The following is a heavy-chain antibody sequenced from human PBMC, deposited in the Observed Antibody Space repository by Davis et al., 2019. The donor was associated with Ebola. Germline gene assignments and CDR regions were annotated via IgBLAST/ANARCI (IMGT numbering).Heavy chain of an antibody. J-gene: IGHJ4*02. CDR2: IYSGGST. CDR3: AREPYNWNYGRSGCFDY. CDR1: GFTVSSNY. Sequence: LKISCAASGFTVSSNYMSWVRQAPGKGLEWVSVIYSGGSTYYADSVKGRFTISRDNSKNTLYLQMNSLRAEDTAVYYCAREPYNWNYGRSGCFDYWGQGTLVTVSS. D-gene: IGHD1-7*01. V-gene: IGHV3-53*01.